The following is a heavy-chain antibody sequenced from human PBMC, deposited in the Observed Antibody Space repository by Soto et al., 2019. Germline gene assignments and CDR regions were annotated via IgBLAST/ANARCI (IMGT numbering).Heavy chain of an antibody. J-gene: IGHJ6*02. D-gene: IGHD3-3*01. CDR2: ISAYNGNT. CDR1: GYTFTSYG. Sequence: ASVKVSCKASGYTFTSYGISWVRQAPGQGLEWMGWISAYNGNTNYAQKLQGRVTMTTDTSTSTAYMELRSLRSDDTAVYYCARPFWSGYYKTEYYYYGMDVWGQGTTVTVSS. CDR3: ARPFWSGYYKTEYYYYGMDV. V-gene: IGHV1-18*01.